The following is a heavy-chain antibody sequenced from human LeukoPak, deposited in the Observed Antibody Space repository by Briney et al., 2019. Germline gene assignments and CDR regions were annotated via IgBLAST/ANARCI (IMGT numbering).Heavy chain of an antibody. Sequence: GGSLRLSCAASGFTFSSYSMNWVRQAPGKGLEWVSSIGSSSSYIYYADSVKGRFTISRDNAKNSLYLQMNSLRAEDTAVYYCARVLTYWGGDCYPFDYGAQEPWVTVPS. CDR2: IGSSSSYI. D-gene: IGHD2-21*02. CDR3: ARVLTYWGGDCYPFDY. J-gene: IGHJ4*01. CDR1: GFTFSSYS. V-gene: IGHV3-21*01.